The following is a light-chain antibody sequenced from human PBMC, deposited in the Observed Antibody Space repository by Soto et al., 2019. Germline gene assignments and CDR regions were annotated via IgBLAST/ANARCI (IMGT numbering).Light chain of an antibody. CDR2: EDN. CDR3: QSYDSSIFLVV. Sequence: NFMLTQPHSVSESQGKTVTISCTRSSGSIARNYVQWYQQRPGSAPTTVIYEDNQRPSGVPDRFSGSIDSSSNSASLTISGLKTEDEADYYCQSYDSSIFLVVLGGGTKVTVL. V-gene: IGLV6-57*03. CDR1: SGSIARNY. J-gene: IGLJ2*01.